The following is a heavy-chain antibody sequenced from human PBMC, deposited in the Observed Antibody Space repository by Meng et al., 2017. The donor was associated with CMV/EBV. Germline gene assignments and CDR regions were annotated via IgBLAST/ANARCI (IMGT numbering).Heavy chain of an antibody. J-gene: IGHJ5*02. CDR2: ISSSSSYI. Sequence: GESLKISCAASGFTFSSYSMNWVRQAPGKGLEWVSSISSSSSYIYYADSVKGRFTISRDNAKNSLYPQMNSLRAEDTAVYYCARDETVIELPFGVVTYTAMVRRTERWFDPWGQGTLVTVSS. V-gene: IGHV3-21*01. CDR1: GFTFSSYS. D-gene: IGHD5-18*01. CDR3: ARDETVIELPFGVVTYTAMVRRTERWFDP.